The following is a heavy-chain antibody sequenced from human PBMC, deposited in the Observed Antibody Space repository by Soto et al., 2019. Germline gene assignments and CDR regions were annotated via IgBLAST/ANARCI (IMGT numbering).Heavy chain of an antibody. V-gene: IGHV3-23*01. Sequence: DVQLLESGGGLVQPEGCLRLSCAASGFTFSSYAMGWVRQGPGKGLEWAAVVSIGGSTHYADSVRGRFTISRDNSKNTLSLQMNSLTAEDTAVYFCAKRRGAGGHFDYWGQGALVTVSS. CDR3: AKRRGAGGHFDY. CDR1: GFTFSSYA. D-gene: IGHD2-15*01. J-gene: IGHJ4*02. CDR2: VSIGGST.